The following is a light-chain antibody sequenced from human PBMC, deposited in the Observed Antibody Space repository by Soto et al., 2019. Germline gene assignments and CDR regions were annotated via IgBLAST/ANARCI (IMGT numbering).Light chain of an antibody. Sequence: QLVLTQAPSASGTPGQRVTISCSGSSFNIGSNYVYWYQQLPGTAPKLVIFRNDQRHSGIPDRISGSKSGTSASLAISGLRSEDEADYYCSAWDDSLSGYVFGTGTKLTVL. CDR2: RND. V-gene: IGLV1-47*01. J-gene: IGLJ1*01. CDR1: SFNIGSNY. CDR3: SAWDDSLSGYV.